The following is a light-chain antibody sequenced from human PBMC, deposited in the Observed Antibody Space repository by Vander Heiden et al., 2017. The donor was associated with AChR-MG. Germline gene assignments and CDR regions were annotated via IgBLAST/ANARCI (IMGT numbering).Light chain of an antibody. CDR1: QSVLYSSNNKNY. J-gene: IGKJ2*01. V-gene: IGKV4-1*01. CDR3: QQYYSTPYT. CDR2: WAS. Sequence: DIVMTQSPDPPAVSLRERATINAKSSQSVLYSSNNKNYLAWYQQKPGQPPKLLIYWASTRESGVPDRFSGSGSGTDFTLTISSLQAEDVAVYYCQQYYSTPYTFGQGTKLEIK.